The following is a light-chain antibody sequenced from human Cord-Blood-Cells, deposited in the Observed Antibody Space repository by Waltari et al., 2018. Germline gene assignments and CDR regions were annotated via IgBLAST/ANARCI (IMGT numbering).Light chain of an antibody. V-gene: IGLV2-8*01. CDR2: EVS. CDR3: SSYAGSNNLV. CDR1: NSDVGGYNY. J-gene: IGLJ3*02. Sequence: QSALTQPPSASGSPGQSVTISCTGTNSDVGGYNYVSWYQQHPGKAPKLMIYEVSKRPSGVPDRFSGSKSGNPASLTVSGLQAEDEADYYCSSYAGSNNLVFGGGTKLTVL.